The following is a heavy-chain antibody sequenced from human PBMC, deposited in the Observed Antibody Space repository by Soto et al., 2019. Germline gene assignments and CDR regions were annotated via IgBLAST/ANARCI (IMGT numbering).Heavy chain of an antibody. CDR2: IDHSGRT. Sequence: SETLSLTCSVHGGSFSANWWSWVRQPPGKGLEWVGEIDHSGRTNCNPSLKSRVTISVDTSNNQFYLSLSSVTAADTAVYYCASARWDYWGQGTLVTVSS. J-gene: IGHJ4*02. V-gene: IGHV4-34*01. D-gene: IGHD2-15*01. CDR3: ASARWDY. CDR1: GGSFSANW.